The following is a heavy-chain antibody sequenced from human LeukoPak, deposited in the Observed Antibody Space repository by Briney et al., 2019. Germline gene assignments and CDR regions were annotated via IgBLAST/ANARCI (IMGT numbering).Heavy chain of an antibody. D-gene: IGHD3-10*01. CDR3: ARSSGAFDY. CDR1: GGSISSSSYY. Sequence: PSETLSLTCTVSGGSISSSSYYWGWIRQPPGKGLEWTGSIYYSGSTYYNPSLKSRVTISVDTSKNQFSLKLSSVTAADTAVYYCARSSGAFDYWGQGTLVTVSS. CDR2: IYYSGST. J-gene: IGHJ4*02. V-gene: IGHV4-39*01.